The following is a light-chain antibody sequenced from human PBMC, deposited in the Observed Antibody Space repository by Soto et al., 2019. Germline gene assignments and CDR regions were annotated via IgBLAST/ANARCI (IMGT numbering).Light chain of an antibody. J-gene: IGKJ4*01. CDR2: GVS. CDR3: QQYGSSPLT. Sequence: EIVLTQSPGTLSLSPGERATLSCRASQSVSSSFLAWYQQKPGQAPRLLIYGVSSRATAIPDRFSGSGSGTDFTLTISRLEPEDVAVYYCQQYGSSPLTFGGGTKVEIK. CDR1: QSVSSSF. V-gene: IGKV3-20*01.